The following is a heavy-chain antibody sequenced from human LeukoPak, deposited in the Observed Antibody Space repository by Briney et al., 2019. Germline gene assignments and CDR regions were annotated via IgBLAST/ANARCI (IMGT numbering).Heavy chain of an antibody. D-gene: IGHD3-10*01. CDR3: ARGPGREEDWFDP. J-gene: IGHJ5*02. CDR2: IYYGGST. Sequence: SETLSLTCTVSGNSISSGDNYWSWIRQPAGKGLEWIGYIYYGGSTNYNPSLKSRVTISVDTSKNQFSLKLSSVTAADTAVYYCARGPGREEDWFDPWGQGTLVTVSS. CDR1: GNSISSGDNY. V-gene: IGHV4-61*10.